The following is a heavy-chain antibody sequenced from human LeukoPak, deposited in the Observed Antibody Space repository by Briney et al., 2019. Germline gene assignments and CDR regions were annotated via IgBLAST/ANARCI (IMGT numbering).Heavy chain of an antibody. CDR3: VRGAPVWEI. D-gene: IGHD1-26*01. CDR2: IKKDGSEK. J-gene: IGHJ4*02. Sequence: PGGSLRLSCSASGFTFSNYYMAWVRQAPGKAREWVALIKKDGSEKTYVDSVKGRFTIYRDNAKNSLYLQMDSLRGEDTSIYYCVRGAPVWEIWGEGALVTVSS. V-gene: IGHV3-7*01. CDR1: GFTFSNYY.